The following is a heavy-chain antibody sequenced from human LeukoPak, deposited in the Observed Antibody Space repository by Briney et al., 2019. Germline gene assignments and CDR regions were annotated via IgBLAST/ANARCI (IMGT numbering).Heavy chain of an antibody. Sequence: VASVKVSCKAFGYTFTSYYMHWVRQAPGPGLEWMGIINPSGGSTSYAQKFQGRVTMTRDTSTSTVYMELSSLRSEDTAVYYCARGPYDFWSGSYYYYGMDVSGQGTTVSVSS. CDR2: INPSGGST. CDR3: ARGPYDFWSGSYYYYGMDV. CDR1: GYTFTSYY. J-gene: IGHJ6*02. V-gene: IGHV1-46*01. D-gene: IGHD3-3*01.